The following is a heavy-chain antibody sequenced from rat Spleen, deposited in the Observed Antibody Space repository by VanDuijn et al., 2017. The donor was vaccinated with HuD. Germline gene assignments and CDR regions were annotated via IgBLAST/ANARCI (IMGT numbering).Heavy chain of an antibody. D-gene: IGHD3-6*01. V-gene: IGHV5-27*01. Sequence: EVQLVESGGGLVQPGRSLKLSCAASGFTFSDYYMAWVRQAPTRGLEWVAYISTGGGKTYDRDSVKGRFTISRDNAKSSLYLQMDSMRSEDTSTYYCTTNWNSDYWGQGVMVTVSS. J-gene: IGHJ2*01. CDR2: ISTGGGKT. CDR1: GFTFSDYY. CDR3: TTNWNSDY.